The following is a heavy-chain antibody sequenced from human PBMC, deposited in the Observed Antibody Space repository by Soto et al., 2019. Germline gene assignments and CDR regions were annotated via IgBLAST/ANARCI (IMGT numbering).Heavy chain of an antibody. D-gene: IGHD1-1*01. Sequence: TSETLSLTCAVYGGSFSGYYWSWIRQPPGKGLEWIGEINHSGSTNYNPSLKSRVTISVDTSKNQFSLKLSSVTAADTAVYYCARASFNWNHPIGFDYWGQGTLVTVSS. CDR1: GGSFSGYY. V-gene: IGHV4-34*01. CDR3: ARASFNWNHPIGFDY. CDR2: INHSGST. J-gene: IGHJ4*02.